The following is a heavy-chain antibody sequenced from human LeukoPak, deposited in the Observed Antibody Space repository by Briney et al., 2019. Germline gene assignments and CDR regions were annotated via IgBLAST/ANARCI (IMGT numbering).Heavy chain of an antibody. D-gene: IGHD3-22*01. CDR1: GYTLTELS. V-gene: IGHV1-8*03. Sequence: GASVKVSCKVSGYTLTELSMHWVRQATGQGLEWMGWMNPNSGNSGYAQKFQGRVTITRDNSISTAYMELNSLTSEDTAVYYCARAISDSTGYYAYYFDSWGQGTLVTVSS. J-gene: IGHJ4*02. CDR3: ARAISDSTGYYAYYFDS. CDR2: MNPNSGNS.